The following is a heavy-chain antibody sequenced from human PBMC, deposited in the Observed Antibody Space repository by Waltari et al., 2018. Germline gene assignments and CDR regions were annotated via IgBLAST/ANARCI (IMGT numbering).Heavy chain of an antibody. D-gene: IGHD1-26*01. CDR2: VYTSGST. V-gene: IGHV4-4*07. CDR1: GGSISGYY. CDR3: AREIDRGPGRWFDP. J-gene: IGHJ5*02. Sequence: QVQLQESGPGLVKPSEPLSLTCTVPGGSISGYYWNWIRQPAGKGLEWIGRVYTSGSTNYNPSLKSRVTMSVDTSKNQFSLKLSSVTAADTAVYFCAREIDRGPGRWFDPWGQGTLVTVSS.